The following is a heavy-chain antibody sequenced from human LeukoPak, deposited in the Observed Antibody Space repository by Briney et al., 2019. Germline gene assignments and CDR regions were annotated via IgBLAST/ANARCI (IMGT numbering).Heavy chain of an antibody. D-gene: IGHD3-10*01. CDR1: GYTFTSYG. V-gene: IGHV1-18*01. J-gene: IGHJ5*02. CDR2: ISAYNGNT. Sequence: ASVKVSCKASGYTFTSYGISWVRQAPGQGLEWMGWISAYNGNTNYAQKLQGRVTMTTDTSTSTAYMELRSLRSDDTALYYCARDHSHGSDNWFDPWGQGTLVTVSS. CDR3: ARDHSHGSDNWFDP.